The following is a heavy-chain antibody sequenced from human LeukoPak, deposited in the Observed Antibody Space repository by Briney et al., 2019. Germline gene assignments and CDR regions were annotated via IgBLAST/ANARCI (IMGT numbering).Heavy chain of an antibody. V-gene: IGHV3-74*01. D-gene: IGHD1-7*01. Sequence: GGSLRLSCTASGFIFSDYWMHWVRQAPGKGLVWLSRINGDGSITVYADSVKGRFTVSRDNAKNTLYLQMNSLRAEDTAVYYCARGGLTGTTIPYFDYWGRGTLVSVSS. CDR2: INGDGSIT. CDR1: GFIFSDYW. CDR3: ARGGLTGTTIPYFDY. J-gene: IGHJ4*02.